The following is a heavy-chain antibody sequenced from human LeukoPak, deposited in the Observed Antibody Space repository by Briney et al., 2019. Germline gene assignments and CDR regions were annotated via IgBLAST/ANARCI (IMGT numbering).Heavy chain of an antibody. D-gene: IGHD6-13*01. CDR1: GYTFAGYY. CDR3: AREEAIAAAD. J-gene: IGHJ4*02. V-gene: IGHV1-2*02. Sequence: ASVKVSCKASGYTFAGYYMHWVRQAPGQGLEWMGWINPNSGGTNYAQKFQGRVTMTRDTSISTAYMELSRLRSDDTAVYYCAREEAIAAADWGQGTLVTVSS. CDR2: INPNSGGT.